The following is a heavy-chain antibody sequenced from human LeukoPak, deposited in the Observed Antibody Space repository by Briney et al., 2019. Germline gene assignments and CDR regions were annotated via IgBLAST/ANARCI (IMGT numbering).Heavy chain of an antibody. D-gene: IGHD2-2*01. CDR2: INQSGST. V-gene: IGHV4-34*01. Sequence: PSETLSLTCAVYGGSFSGYYWSWIRQPPGKGLEWIGEINQSGSTNYNPSLKSRVTISVDTSKNQFSLKLSSVTAADTAVYYCARSKYCSSTSCYSNWFDPWGQGTLVTVSS. CDR3: ARSKYCSSTSCYSNWFDP. CDR1: GGSFSGYY. J-gene: IGHJ5*02.